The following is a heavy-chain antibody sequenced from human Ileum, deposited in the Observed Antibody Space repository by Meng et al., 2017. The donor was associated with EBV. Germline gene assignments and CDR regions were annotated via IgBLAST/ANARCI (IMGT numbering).Heavy chain of an antibody. CDR3: ARDETGRFDP. CDR1: GFTFNNYW. D-gene: IGHD1-14*01. V-gene: IGHV3-74*01. Sequence: VEEVGAGGGLVAPWGSLRISCSASGFTFNNYWMHWVRQGPGKGLVWVSRINSDGSRTYYADSVKGRFSVSRDNSKNTLYLQMNSLRVEDTAMYYCARDETGRFDPWGQGTLVTVSS. CDR2: INSDGSRT. J-gene: IGHJ5*02.